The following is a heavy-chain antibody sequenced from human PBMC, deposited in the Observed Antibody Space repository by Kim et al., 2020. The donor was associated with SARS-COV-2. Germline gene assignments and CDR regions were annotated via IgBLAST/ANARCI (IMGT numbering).Heavy chain of an antibody. D-gene: IGHD6-13*01. Sequence: GGSLRLSCAASGFTFDDYTMHWVRQAPGKGLEWVSLISWDGGSTYYADSVKGRFTISRDNSKNSLYLQMNRLRTEDTALYYCAKVWAVGAAAGPFGCWGQGTLVTVSS. CDR1: GFTFDDYT. CDR2: ISWDGGST. V-gene: IGHV3-43*01. CDR3: AKVWAVGAAAGPFGC. J-gene: IGHJ4*02.